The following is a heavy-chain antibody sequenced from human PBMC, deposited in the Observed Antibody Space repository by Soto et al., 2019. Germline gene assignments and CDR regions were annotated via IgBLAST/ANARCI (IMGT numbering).Heavy chain of an antibody. CDR2: IYHSGST. CDR3: ARFYSAYFGGDCYENWFDP. CDR1: GGSISSGGYS. Sequence: SETLSLTCAVSGGSISSGGYSWSWIRQPPGKGLEWIGYIYHSGSTYYNPSLKSRVTIPVDRSKNQFSLKLSSVTAADTAVYYCARFYSAYFGGDCYENWFDPWGQGTLVTVSS. D-gene: IGHD2-21*02. V-gene: IGHV4-30-2*01. J-gene: IGHJ5*02.